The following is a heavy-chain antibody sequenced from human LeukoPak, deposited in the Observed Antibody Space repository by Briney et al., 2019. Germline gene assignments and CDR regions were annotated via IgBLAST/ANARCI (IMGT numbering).Heavy chain of an antibody. CDR1: GFSLSTSGVG. CDR2: IYWNGDK. V-gene: IGHV2-5*01. Sequence: SGPTLVNPTQTLTLTCTFSGFSLSTSGVGVGWIRQPPGKALEWLALIYWNGDKRYSPSLKSRLTITKDTSKNQVVLTMTNMDPVDTATYYCAHRRPLPQNDAFDIWSQGTMVTVSS. CDR3: AHRRPLPQNDAFDI. J-gene: IGHJ3*02. D-gene: IGHD5/OR15-5a*01.